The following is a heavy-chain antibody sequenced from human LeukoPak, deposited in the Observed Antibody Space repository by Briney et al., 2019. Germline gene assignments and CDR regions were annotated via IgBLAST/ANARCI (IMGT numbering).Heavy chain of an antibody. Sequence: PGGSLRLSCAASGFTVSSNYMSWVRQAPGKGLEWVSVIYSGGSTYYADSVKGRFTISRDNTKNTLYLQMNSLRAEDTAVYYCARVLSDPNYYYYGMDVWGQGTTVTVSS. D-gene: IGHD3-3*01. CDR3: ARVLSDPNYYYYGMDV. V-gene: IGHV3-66*01. J-gene: IGHJ6*02. CDR1: GFTVSSNY. CDR2: IYSGGST.